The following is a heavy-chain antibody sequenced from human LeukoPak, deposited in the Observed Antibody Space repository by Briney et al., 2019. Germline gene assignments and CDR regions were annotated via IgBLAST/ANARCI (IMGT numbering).Heavy chain of an antibody. D-gene: IGHD1-26*01. CDR2: ISASGAAT. CDR1: GFSFSSCV. CDR3: ASNKSGSYCFDY. J-gene: IGHJ4*02. V-gene: IGHV3-23*01. Sequence: GGSLRLSCAASGFSFSSCVMPWVRQAPGQGLEWVTAISASGAATYSADSVKGLSFITRDNSKNPVSLQLYSLRADDTAVYYCASNKSGSYCFDYWGQGTLVTVSS.